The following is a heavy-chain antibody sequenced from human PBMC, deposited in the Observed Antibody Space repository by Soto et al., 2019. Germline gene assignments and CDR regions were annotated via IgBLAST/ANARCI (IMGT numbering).Heavy chain of an antibody. CDR1: CGSISSGGYY. J-gene: IGHJ1*01. CDR3: ASGRRTDRCGYYCEAWFAAYFQH. D-gene: IGHD3-22*01. Sequence: SETLSLTCTVSCGSISSGGYYWSWIRQHPGKGLEWIAYIYYSGSTFYNPSLKSRVTISLDTSKNQFSLKLSSVTAADTAVYSRASGRRTDRCGYYCEAWFAAYFQHRGPGNL. V-gene: IGHV4-31*03. CDR2: IYYSGST.